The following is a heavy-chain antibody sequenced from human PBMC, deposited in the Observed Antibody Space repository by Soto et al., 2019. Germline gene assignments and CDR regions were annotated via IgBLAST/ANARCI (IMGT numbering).Heavy chain of an antibody. CDR2: INAGNGNT. V-gene: IGHV1-3*05. D-gene: IGHD5-12*01. CDR1: GYTFTNYA. Sequence: QVQLVQSGAEEKKPGASVKVSCKASGYTFTNYAMHWVRQAPGQRLEWMGWINAGNGNTKYSQKFQGRVTITGDTSASTAYMELCSLRSEDTAVYYCARVSGYYLPDYWGQGTLVTVSS. J-gene: IGHJ4*02. CDR3: ARVSGYYLPDY.